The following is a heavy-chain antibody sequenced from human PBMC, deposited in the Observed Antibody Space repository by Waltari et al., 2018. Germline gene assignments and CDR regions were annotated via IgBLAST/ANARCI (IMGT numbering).Heavy chain of an antibody. CDR3: AKGAVTGYDY. V-gene: IGHV3-30*18. Sequence: QVQLVESGGGVVQPGRSLRLSCAASGFTFSSYGMHWVRQAPGKGLAWVAVIWYDGSNKDDADAVKGRFTISRDNSKNTLYLQMNSLRAEDTAMYYCAKGAVTGYDYWGQGTLVTVSS. J-gene: IGHJ4*02. CDR1: GFTFSSYG. D-gene: IGHD2-21*02. CDR2: IWYDGSNK.